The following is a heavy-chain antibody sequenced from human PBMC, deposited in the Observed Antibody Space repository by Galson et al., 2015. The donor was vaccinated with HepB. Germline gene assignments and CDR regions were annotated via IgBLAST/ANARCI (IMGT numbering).Heavy chain of an antibody. CDR3: ARDSRYRGIVLMVSPYDYGMDV. J-gene: IGHJ6*02. Sequence: SVKVSCKASGGTFSSYAISWVRQAPGQGLEWMGGIIPIFGTANYAQKFQGRVTITADESTSTAYMELSSLRSEDTAVYYCARDSRYRGIVLMVSPYDYGMDVWGQGTTVTVSS. D-gene: IGHD2-8*01. V-gene: IGHV1-69*13. CDR2: IIPIFGTA. CDR1: GGTFSSYA.